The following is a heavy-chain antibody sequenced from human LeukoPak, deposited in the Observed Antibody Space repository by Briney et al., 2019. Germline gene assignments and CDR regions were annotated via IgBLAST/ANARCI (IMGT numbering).Heavy chain of an antibody. CDR2: FDPEDGET. D-gene: IGHD3-10*01. J-gene: IGHJ3*02. V-gene: IGHV1-24*01. Sequence: ASVKVSCKVSGYTLTELSMHWVRQAPGKGLEWMGGFDPEDGETIYAQKFQGRVTMTEDTSTDTAYMELSSLRSEDTAVYYCATLVGRGVISDAFDIWGQRTMVTVSS. CDR1: GYTLTELS. CDR3: ATLVGRGVISDAFDI.